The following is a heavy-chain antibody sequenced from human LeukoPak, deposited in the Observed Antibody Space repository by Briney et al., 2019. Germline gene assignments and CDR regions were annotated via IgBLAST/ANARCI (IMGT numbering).Heavy chain of an antibody. D-gene: IGHD6-13*01. CDR2: ISYDGSNK. CDR3: ARDPAVAAAGLFYYFDY. V-gene: IGHV3-30*03. Sequence: GGSLRLSCAASGFSFSSYGIHWVRQAPGKGLEWVAVISYDGSNKYYADSVKGRFTISRDNSKNTLYLQMNSLRAEDTAVYYCARDPAVAAAGLFYYFDYWGQGTLVTVSS. CDR1: GFSFSSYG. J-gene: IGHJ4*02.